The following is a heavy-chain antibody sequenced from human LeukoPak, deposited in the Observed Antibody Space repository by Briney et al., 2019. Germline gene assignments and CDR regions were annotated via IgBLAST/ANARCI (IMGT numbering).Heavy chain of an antibody. Sequence: GGSLRLSCEASGFVFGRSWMSCVRQAPGKGLEWVANINLDGSEINYLDSLTGRLTISRDNAKDSLYLQMNGLRAEDTAVYFCVRDRGYSTFDYWGQGTLVTVSS. V-gene: IGHV3-7*03. CDR3: VRDRGYSTFDY. D-gene: IGHD3-22*01. CDR2: INLDGSEI. CDR1: GFVFGRSW. J-gene: IGHJ4*02.